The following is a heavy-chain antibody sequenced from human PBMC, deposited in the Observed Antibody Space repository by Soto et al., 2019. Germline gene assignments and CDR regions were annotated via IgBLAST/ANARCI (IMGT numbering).Heavy chain of an antibody. D-gene: IGHD3-16*01. CDR1: GDSVTDYY. CDR3: ARGPILTTSVGVPAALSWFVP. V-gene: IGHV4-59*02. Sequence: LSLTCTVSGDSVTDYYWTWIRQPPGKGLEWIAYIYYSGSANYNPSLKSRVTISIDTSKNQFSLSLSSMTSADTAVYYCARGPILTTSVGVPAALSWFVPWGQGTLVTVST. J-gene: IGHJ5*02. CDR2: IYYSGSA.